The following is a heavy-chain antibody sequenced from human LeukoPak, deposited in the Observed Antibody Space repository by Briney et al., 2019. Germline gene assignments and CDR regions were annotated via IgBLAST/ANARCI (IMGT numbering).Heavy chain of an antibody. CDR3: AKDPNGDYVGAFDT. Sequence: GGSLRLSCAASGFTITAYAMSWVRQSPAKGLEWVSGIGITSEYIHYADSVKGRFTISRDNSKNTVYLEMSSLRAEDAAVYYCAKDPNGDYVGAFDTWGQGTMVIVSS. J-gene: IGHJ3*02. CDR1: GFTITAYA. V-gene: IGHV3-23*01. CDR2: IGITSEYI. D-gene: IGHD4-17*01.